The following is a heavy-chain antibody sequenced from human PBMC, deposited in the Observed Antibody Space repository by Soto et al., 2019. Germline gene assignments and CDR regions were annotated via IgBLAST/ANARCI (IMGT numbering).Heavy chain of an antibody. J-gene: IGHJ6*02. CDR3: ARGIVGASRYYYGMDV. D-gene: IGHD1-26*01. Sequence: SVKVSCKASGGTFSSYAISWVRQAPGQGLEWMGGITPIFGTANYAQKFQGRVTITADESTSTAYMELSSLRSEDTAVYYCARGIVGASRYYYGMDVWGQGTTVTVSS. CDR1: GGTFSSYA. CDR2: ITPIFGTA. V-gene: IGHV1-69*13.